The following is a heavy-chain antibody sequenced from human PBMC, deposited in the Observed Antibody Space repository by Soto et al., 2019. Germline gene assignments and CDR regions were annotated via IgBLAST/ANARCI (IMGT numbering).Heavy chain of an antibody. CDR1: GGSISSSSYY. V-gene: IGHV4-39*01. Sequence: PSETLSLTCTVSGGSISSSSYYWGWIRQPPGKGLEWIGGIYYSGSTYYNPSLKSRVTISVDTSKNQFSLKLSSVTAADTAVYYRARVWFEGHKNWFDPWGQGTLVPVSS. CDR2: IYYSGST. D-gene: IGHD3-10*01. CDR3: ARVWFEGHKNWFDP. J-gene: IGHJ5*02.